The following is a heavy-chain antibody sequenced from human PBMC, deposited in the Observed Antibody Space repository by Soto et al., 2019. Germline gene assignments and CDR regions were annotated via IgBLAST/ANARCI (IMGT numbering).Heavy chain of an antibody. Sequence: ASVKVSCKASGYTFTGYYIHWVRQAPGQGLEWMGWINPNSGGTNYAQKFQGRVTMTRDTSISTAYMELSRLRSDDTAVYYCARSRRYDARRWFDYWGQGTLVTVSS. CDR1: GYTFTGYY. J-gene: IGHJ4*02. D-gene: IGHD6-6*01. CDR2: INPNSGGT. V-gene: IGHV1-2*02. CDR3: ARSRRYDARRWFDY.